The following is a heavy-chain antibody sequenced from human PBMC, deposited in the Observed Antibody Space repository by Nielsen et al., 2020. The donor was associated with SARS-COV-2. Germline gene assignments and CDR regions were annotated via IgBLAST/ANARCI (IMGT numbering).Heavy chain of an antibody. CDR3: AKDSRRDGYNLSPFDY. CDR2: ISYDGSNK. D-gene: IGHD5-24*01. J-gene: IGHJ4*02. CDR1: GFTFSSYG. Sequence: GGSLRLSCAASGFTFSSYGMHWVRQAPGEGLEWVAVISYDGSNKYYADSVKGRFTISRDNSKNTLYLQMNSLRAEDTAVYYCAKDSRRDGYNLSPFDYWGQGTLVTVSS. V-gene: IGHV3-30*18.